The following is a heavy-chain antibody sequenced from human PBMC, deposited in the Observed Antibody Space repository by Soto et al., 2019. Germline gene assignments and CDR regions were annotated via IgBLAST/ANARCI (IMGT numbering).Heavy chain of an antibody. D-gene: IGHD3-3*01. Sequence: QVQLVESGGGVVQPGRSLTLSCLASGFTFNDYAMHWVRQAPGKGLEWVALISYDESNKDYADSVKGRFTISRDNSKNALYLQINSLRSEDTAVYYCAKLRLATYDFWGGCDSWGQGTLVTVSS. CDR3: AKLRLATYDFWGGCDS. J-gene: IGHJ4*02. CDR1: GFTFNDYA. V-gene: IGHV3-30*18. CDR2: ISYDESNK.